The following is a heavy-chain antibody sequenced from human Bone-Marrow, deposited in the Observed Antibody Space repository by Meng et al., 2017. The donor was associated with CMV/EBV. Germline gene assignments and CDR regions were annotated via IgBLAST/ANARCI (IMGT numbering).Heavy chain of an antibody. CDR3: AREGAAADDGFDY. V-gene: IGHV3-74*01. J-gene: IGHJ4*02. CDR2: INSDGSST. D-gene: IGHD6-13*01. CDR1: GFTFSSYW. Sequence: GESLKISCAASGFTFSSYWMHWVRQAPGKGLVWVSRINSDGSSTSYADSVKGRFTISRDNAKNPLYLQMNSLRAEDTAVYYCAREGAAADDGFDYWGQGTLVTVSS.